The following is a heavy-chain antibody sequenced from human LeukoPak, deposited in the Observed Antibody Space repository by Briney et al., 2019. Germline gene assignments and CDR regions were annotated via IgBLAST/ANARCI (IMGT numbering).Heavy chain of an antibody. CDR2: IGIADDT. V-gene: IGHV3-13*01. CDR1: GFTFRNYD. D-gene: IGHD5/OR15-5a*01. J-gene: IGHJ3*02. CDR3: VRGGIQVSGIDAFDI. Sequence: PPGGSLRLSCAASGFTFRNYDMHWVRQFPGRGLEWVSAIGIADDTHYPDSVKGRFTISRENAKNSLYLQMNSLRDGDTAVYYCVRGGIQVSGIDAFDIWGQGTMVTVSS.